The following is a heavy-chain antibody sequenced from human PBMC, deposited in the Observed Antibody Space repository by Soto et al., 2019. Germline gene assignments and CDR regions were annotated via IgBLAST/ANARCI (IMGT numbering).Heavy chain of an antibody. CDR2: IYYSGST. CDR3: ARLKTGILIDY. CDR1: GGSISSSSYY. Sequence: SETLSLTCTVSGGSISSSSYYWGWIRQPPGKGLEWIGSIYYSGSTYYNPSLRSRVTISVDTSKNQFSLKLSSVTAADTAVYYCARLKTGILIDYWGQGTLVTVSS. V-gene: IGHV4-39*01. D-gene: IGHD5-18*01. J-gene: IGHJ4*02.